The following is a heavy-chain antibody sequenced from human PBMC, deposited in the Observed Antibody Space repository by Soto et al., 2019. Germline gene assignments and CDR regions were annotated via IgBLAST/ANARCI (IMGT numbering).Heavy chain of an antibody. Sequence: QVQLVQSGAEVRQPASSVKVSCKTSGATFSSYAITWVRQAPGQGLEWMGGIVPTVDTSTYAQKFRGRVTSTADKFTTTVKTEVMSPRSNETAGYYWVRVLAIPRYPYNWGQGTLVTVSS. CDR1: GATFSSYA. CDR3: VRVLAIPRYPYN. V-gene: IGHV1-69*14. D-gene: IGHD1-26*01. J-gene: IGHJ4*02. CDR2: IVPTVDTS.